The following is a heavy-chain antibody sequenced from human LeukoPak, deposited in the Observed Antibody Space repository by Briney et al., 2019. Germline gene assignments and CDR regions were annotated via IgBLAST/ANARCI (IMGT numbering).Heavy chain of an antibody. D-gene: IGHD3-3*01. CDR2: ISSSGSTI. Sequence: GGSLRLSCAASGFTFSDYYMSWIRQAPGKGLEGGSYISSSGSTIYYADSVKGRFTISRDNAKNSLYLQMNSLRAEDTAVYYCAKGPVFGPDAFDIWGQGTMVTVSS. CDR3: AKGPVFGPDAFDI. CDR1: GFTFSDYY. V-gene: IGHV3-11*01. J-gene: IGHJ3*02.